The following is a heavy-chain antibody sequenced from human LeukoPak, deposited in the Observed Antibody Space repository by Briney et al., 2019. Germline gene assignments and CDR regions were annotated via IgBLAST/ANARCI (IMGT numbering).Heavy chain of an antibody. J-gene: IGHJ5*02. Sequence: GASVKVSCKASGYAFTGYYMHWVRQAPGQGPEWMGWINLSSGGTNYAQMFQGRVTMTRDTSISTAYMELSRLRSDDTAVYYCARDNSVGDYAWWFDPWGQGTLVTVSS. CDR2: INLSSGGT. CDR1: GYAFTGYY. D-gene: IGHD1-26*01. V-gene: IGHV1-2*02. CDR3: ARDNSVGDYAWWFDP.